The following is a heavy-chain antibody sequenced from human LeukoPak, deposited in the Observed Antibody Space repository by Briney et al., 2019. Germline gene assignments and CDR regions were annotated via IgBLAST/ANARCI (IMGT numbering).Heavy chain of an antibody. D-gene: IGHD1-26*01. J-gene: IGHJ3*02. CDR1: GFTFSSYA. Sequence: GGSLRLSCAASGFTFSSYAMSWVRQAPGKGLEWVSAISGSGGSTYYADSVKGRFTISRDNAKNSLYLQMNSLRAEDTAVYYCARGDFESGSYNDAFDIWGQGTMVTVS. V-gene: IGHV3-23*01. CDR2: ISGSGGST. CDR3: ARGDFESGSYNDAFDI.